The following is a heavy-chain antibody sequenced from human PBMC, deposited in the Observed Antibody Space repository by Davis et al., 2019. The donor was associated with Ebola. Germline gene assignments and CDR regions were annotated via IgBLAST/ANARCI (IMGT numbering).Heavy chain of an antibody. Sequence: GESLKISCAASGFTFSSYSMNWVRQAPGKGLEWVSSISSSSSYIYYADSVKGRFTISRDNAKNSLYLQMNSLRAEDTAVYYCRAHVGDLDYYYGMDVWGQGTTVTVSS. CDR2: ISSSSSYI. J-gene: IGHJ6*02. CDR3: RAHVGDLDYYYGMDV. V-gene: IGHV3-21*01. D-gene: IGHD2-15*01. CDR1: GFTFSSYS.